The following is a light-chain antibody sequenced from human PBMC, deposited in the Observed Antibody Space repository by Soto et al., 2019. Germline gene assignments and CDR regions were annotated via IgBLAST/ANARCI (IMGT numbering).Light chain of an antibody. CDR1: SSDVCGYNY. Sequence: QSVLTQPASVSGSPGQSITISCTGTSSDVCGYNYVSWYQQHPGKAPKLMIYEVSNRPSGVSNRFSGSKSGNTASLTISGLQAEDKADYYFSSYTSSSSYVFGTGTKVTVL. J-gene: IGLJ1*01. CDR3: SSYTSSSSYV. V-gene: IGLV2-14*01. CDR2: EVS.